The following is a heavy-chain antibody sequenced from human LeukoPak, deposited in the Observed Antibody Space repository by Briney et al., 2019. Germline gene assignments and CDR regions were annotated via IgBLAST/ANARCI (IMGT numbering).Heavy chain of an antibody. V-gene: IGHV3-48*02. CDR1: GFTFSAYH. CDR2: ISTTGTTI. D-gene: IGHD6-6*01. Sequence: GGSLRLSCAASGFTFSAYHINWVRQAPGKGLEWISYISTTGTTIHYADSVKGRFAISRDNAKSSLYLQMNSLRDEDTAVYYCARDSPFSYSSSSGLDYWGQGTLVTVSS. J-gene: IGHJ4*02. CDR3: ARDSPFSYSSSSGLDY.